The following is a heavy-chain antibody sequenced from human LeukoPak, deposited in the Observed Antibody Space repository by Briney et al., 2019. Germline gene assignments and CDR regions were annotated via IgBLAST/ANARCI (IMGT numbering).Heavy chain of an antibody. D-gene: IGHD5-18*01. CDR1: GFTFGDYA. CDR2: IRSKAYGGTT. Sequence: GGSLRLSCTASGFTFGDYAMSWFRQDPGKGLEWVGFIRSKAYGGTTEYAASVKGRFTISRDDSKSIAYLQMNSLKTEDTAVYYCTRTNGYNLVDYWGQGTLVTVSS. CDR3: TRTNGYNLVDY. V-gene: IGHV3-49*03. J-gene: IGHJ4*02.